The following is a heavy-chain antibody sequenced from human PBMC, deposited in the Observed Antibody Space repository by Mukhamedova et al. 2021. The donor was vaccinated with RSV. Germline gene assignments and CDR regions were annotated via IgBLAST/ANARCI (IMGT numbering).Heavy chain of an antibody. J-gene: IGHJ4*02. CDR2: IWYDGSNK. V-gene: IGHV3-33*06. CDR3: AKDTGREFDY. D-gene: IGHD2-8*02. Sequence: QAPGKGLEWVAVIWYDGSNKYYADSMKGRFTISRDNSKNTLYLQMNSLRAEDTAMYYCAKDTGREFDYWGQGTLVTVSS.